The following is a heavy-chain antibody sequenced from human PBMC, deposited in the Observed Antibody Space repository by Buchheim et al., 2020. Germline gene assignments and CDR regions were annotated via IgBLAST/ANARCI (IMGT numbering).Heavy chain of an antibody. V-gene: IGHV3-11*06. CDR3: ARDLGTMVRGVISQYGMDV. Sequence: QVQLVESGGGLVKPGGSLRLSCAASGFTFSDYYMSWIRQAPGKGLEWVSYISSSSSYTNYADSVKGRFTISRDNDKNSLYLQMNSLRAEDTAVYYCARDLGTMVRGVISQYGMDVWGQGTT. CDR1: GFTFSDYY. J-gene: IGHJ6*02. CDR2: ISSSSSYT. D-gene: IGHD3-10*01.